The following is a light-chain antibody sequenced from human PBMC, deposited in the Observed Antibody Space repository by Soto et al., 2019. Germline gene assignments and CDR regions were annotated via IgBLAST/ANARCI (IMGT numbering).Light chain of an antibody. J-gene: IGLJ1*01. Sequence: QSALTQPRSVSGSPGQSVTISCSGTSSDVGGYNYVSWYQQYPGKAPKLMIYDVSKRPSGVPDRFSGSKSGNTASQTITGLQAEDEADYYCCSYAGRYTYVFGTGTKVTVL. CDR3: CSYAGRYTYV. CDR1: SSDVGGYNY. V-gene: IGLV2-11*01. CDR2: DVS.